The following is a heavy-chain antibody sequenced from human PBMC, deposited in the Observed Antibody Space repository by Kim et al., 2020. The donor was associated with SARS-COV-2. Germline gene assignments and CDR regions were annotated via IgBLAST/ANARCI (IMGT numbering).Heavy chain of an antibody. CDR2: ISSSGSTI. V-gene: IGHV3-11*01. J-gene: IGHJ4*02. D-gene: IGHD2-2*01. CDR3: ARDLGYCSSTSWCHYFDY. Sequence: GGSLRLSCAASGFTFSDYDMSWIRQAPGKGLEWVSYISSSGSTIYYADSVKGRFTISRDNAKNSLYLQMNSLRAEDTAVDYCARDLGYCSSTSWCHYFDYWGKGTLVTVSS. CDR1: GFTFSDYD.